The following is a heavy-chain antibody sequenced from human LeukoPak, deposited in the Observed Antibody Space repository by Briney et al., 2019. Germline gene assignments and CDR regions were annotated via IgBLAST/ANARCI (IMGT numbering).Heavy chain of an antibody. D-gene: IGHD4-17*01. CDR1: GFTLSSYW. Sequence: GGPLRLSCVASGFTLSSYWMHWVRQVPGKGLDWVANIKQVESEKYYADSVKGRFTISRDNAKNSLYLQMNSLRAEDTAVYYCATAPGDPPNYWGQGTLVTVSS. CDR2: IKQVESEK. CDR3: ATAPGDPPNY. V-gene: IGHV3-7*03. J-gene: IGHJ4*02.